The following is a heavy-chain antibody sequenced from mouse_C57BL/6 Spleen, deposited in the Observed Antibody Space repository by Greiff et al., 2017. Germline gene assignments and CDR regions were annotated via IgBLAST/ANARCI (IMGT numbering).Heavy chain of an antibody. V-gene: IGHV3-6*01. CDR2: ISYDGSN. J-gene: IGHJ4*01. CDR3: AREMFYYYGLGAMDY. Sequence: EVKLMESGPGLVKPSQSLSLTCSVTGYSITSGYYWNWIRRFPGNKWEWMGYISYDGSNNYNPSLKNRISITRDTTKNLFFLTLNSVTTENTATYYCAREMFYYYGLGAMDYWGQGTSVTVSS. D-gene: IGHD1-1*01. CDR1: GYSITSGYY.